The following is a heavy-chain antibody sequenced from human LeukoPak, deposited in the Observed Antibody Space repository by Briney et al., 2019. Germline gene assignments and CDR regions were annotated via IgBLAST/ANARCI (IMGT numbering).Heavy chain of an antibody. Sequence: SETLSLTCTVSGGSISSYYWSWIRQPAGKVLEWIGRIYTSGSTNYNPSLKSRVTMSVDTSKNQFSLKLSSVTAADTAVYYCARAREEPIAAAGFFDYWGQGTLVTVSS. V-gene: IGHV4-4*07. CDR1: GGSISSYY. J-gene: IGHJ4*02. CDR2: IYTSGST. D-gene: IGHD6-13*01. CDR3: ARAREEPIAAAGFFDY.